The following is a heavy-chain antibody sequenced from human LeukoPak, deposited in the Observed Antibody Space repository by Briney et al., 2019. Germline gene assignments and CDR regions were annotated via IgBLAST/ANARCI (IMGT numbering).Heavy chain of an antibody. CDR1: GFTFSSYA. D-gene: IGHD1-7*01. CDR3: ASQTGTTRALDY. Sequence: PGESLKISCAASGFTFSSYAMSWVRQAPGKGLEWVSAISGSGGSTYYADSVKGRFTISRDNSKNTLYLQMNSLRAEDTAVYYCASQTGTTRALDYWGQGTLVTVSS. CDR2: ISGSGGST. V-gene: IGHV3-23*01. J-gene: IGHJ4*02.